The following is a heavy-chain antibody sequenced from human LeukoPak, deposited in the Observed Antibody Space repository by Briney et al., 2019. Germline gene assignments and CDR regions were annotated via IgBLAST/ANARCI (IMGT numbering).Heavy chain of an antibody. V-gene: IGHV1-46*01. D-gene: IGHD6-13*01. CDR2: INPSGGST. J-gene: IGHJ4*02. CDR3: ARGGGDSTSWCIDY. Sequence: MHWVRQXPGQGLEWMGLINPSGGSTRYAQKFQGRVTMTRDTSTSTVYMELSSLRSEDTAVYYCARGGGDSTSWCIDYWGQGTLVTVSS.